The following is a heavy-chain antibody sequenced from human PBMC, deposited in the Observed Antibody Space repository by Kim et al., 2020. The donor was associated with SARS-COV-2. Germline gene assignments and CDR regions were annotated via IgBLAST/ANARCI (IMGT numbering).Heavy chain of an antibody. J-gene: IGHJ4*02. CDR3: AKGFRSSSARIDY. D-gene: IGHD6-6*01. Sequence: GGSLRLSCAASGFTFSSYGMHWVRQAPGKGLEWVAVISYDGSNKYYADSVKGRFTISRDNSKNTLYLQMNSLRAEDTAVYYCAKGFRSSSARIDYWGQGTLVTVSS. V-gene: IGHV3-30*18. CDR1: GFTFSSYG. CDR2: ISYDGSNK.